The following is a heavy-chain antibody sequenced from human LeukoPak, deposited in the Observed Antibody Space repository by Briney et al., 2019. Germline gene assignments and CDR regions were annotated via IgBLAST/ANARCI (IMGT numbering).Heavy chain of an antibody. V-gene: IGHV1-69*05. J-gene: IGHJ3*02. CDR2: IIPIFGTA. D-gene: IGHD4-23*01. Sequence: GGSLRLSCAASGFTFSSYAMSWVRQAPGKGLEWMGGIIPIFGTANYAQKFQGRVTITTDESTSTAYMELSSLRSEDAAVYYCARAAPYGGNSNDAFDIWGQGTMVTVSS. CDR3: ARAAPYGGNSNDAFDI. CDR1: GFTFSSYA.